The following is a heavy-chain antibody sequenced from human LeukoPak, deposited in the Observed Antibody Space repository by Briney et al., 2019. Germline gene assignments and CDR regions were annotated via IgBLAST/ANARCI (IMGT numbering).Heavy chain of an antibody. D-gene: IGHD4-17*01. J-gene: IGHJ4*02. CDR1: GFTFSSYS. V-gene: IGHV3-21*01. CDR3: ARVGPGRVTTVTTPWWLDY. CDR2: ISSSSSYI. Sequence: NPGGSLRLSCAASGFTFSSYSMNWVRQAPGKGLEWVSSISSSSSYIYYADSVKGRFTISGDNAKNSLYLQMNSLRAEDTAVYYCARVGPGRVTTVTTPWWLDYWGQGTLVTVSS.